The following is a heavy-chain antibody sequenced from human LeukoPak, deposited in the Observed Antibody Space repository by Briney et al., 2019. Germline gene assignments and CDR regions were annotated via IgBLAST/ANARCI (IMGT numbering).Heavy chain of an antibody. J-gene: IGHJ5*02. CDR1: GYSFTSYC. CDR3: ASLDGGYSGYTNWFDP. D-gene: IGHD5-12*01. CDR2: IDPSDSYT. V-gene: IGHV5-10-1*01. Sequence: GESLKISCKGSGYSFTSYCISWVRQMPGKGLEWMGRIDPSDSYTNYSPSFQGHVTISADKSISTAYLQWSSLKASDTAMYYCASLDGGYSGYTNWFDPWAQGTLVTVSS.